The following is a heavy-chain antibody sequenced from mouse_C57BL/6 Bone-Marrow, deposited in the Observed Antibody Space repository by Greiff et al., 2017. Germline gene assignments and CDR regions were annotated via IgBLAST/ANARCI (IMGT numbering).Heavy chain of an antibody. J-gene: IGHJ3*01. Sequence: VQLQQSGPELVKPGASVKISCKASGYTFTDYYMNWVKQSHGKSLEWIGDINPNNGGTSYNQKFKGKATLTVDKSSSTAYMELRSLTSEDSAVYYCATPDSSGYFAYWGQGTLVTVSA. CDR2: INPNNGGT. D-gene: IGHD3-2*02. V-gene: IGHV1-26*01. CDR1: GYTFTDYY. CDR3: ATPDSSGYFAY.